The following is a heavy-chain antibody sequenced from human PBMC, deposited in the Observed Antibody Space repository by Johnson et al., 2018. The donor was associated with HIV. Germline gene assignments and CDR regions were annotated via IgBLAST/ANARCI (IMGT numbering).Heavy chain of an antibody. J-gene: IGHJ3*02. CDR3: AREGGRDAFDI. CDR2: ISDDGNNN. D-gene: IGHD2-15*01. CDR1: GFTFDDYA. V-gene: IGHV3-30-3*01. Sequence: QVQLVESGGVVVQPGGSLRLSCAASGFTFDDYAMHWVRQAPGKGLEWVAVISDDGNNNNYADSVKGRFTISRDNSKNTLYLQMNILRAEDTAVYYCAREGGRDAFDIWGQGTMVTVSS.